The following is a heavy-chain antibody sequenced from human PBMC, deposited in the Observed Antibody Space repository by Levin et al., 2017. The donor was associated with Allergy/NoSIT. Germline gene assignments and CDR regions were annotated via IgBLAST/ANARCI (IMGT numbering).Heavy chain of an antibody. CDR2: IYQSEYT. J-gene: IGHJ6*02. CDR3: ARSLGEYVDYYGMDV. D-gene: IGHD2/OR15-2a*01. Sequence: SQTLSLTCAVSGSSLRGGYYWSWIRQAPGTGLEWIATIYQSEYTYYNQSLKSRLTISEDTSKTQFSVKLRSVTAADTAVYYCARSLGEYVDYYGMDVWGQGTTVTVSS. V-gene: IGHV4-38-2*01. CDR1: GSSLRGGYY.